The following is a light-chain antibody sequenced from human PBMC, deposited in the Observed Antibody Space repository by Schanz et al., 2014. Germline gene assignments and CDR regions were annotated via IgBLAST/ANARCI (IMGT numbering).Light chain of an antibody. V-gene: IGKV1-12*01. J-gene: IGKJ1*01. Sequence: DIQMTQSPSSVSASVGDRVTITCRASQGISSWVAWYQQKPGKAPELLIYAASSLESGVPSRFSGSGSGTDFTLTISSLQPEDFATYYCQQANGFPRTFGQGTKVEIK. CDR3: QQANGFPRT. CDR1: QGISSW. CDR2: AAS.